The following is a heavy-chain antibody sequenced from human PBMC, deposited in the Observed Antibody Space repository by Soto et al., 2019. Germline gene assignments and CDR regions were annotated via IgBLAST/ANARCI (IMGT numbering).Heavy chain of an antibody. CDR1: GYTFTSYG. CDR2: ISAYNGNT. Sequence: ASVKVSCKASGYTFTSYGISWVRQAPGQGLEWMGWISAYNGNTNYAQKLQGRVTMTTDTSTSTAYMELRSLRSDDTAVYYCAIGGVFGYSSSWPSLYYWGQGTLVTVSS. V-gene: IGHV1-18*01. D-gene: IGHD6-13*01. CDR3: AIGGVFGYSSSWPSLYY. J-gene: IGHJ4*02.